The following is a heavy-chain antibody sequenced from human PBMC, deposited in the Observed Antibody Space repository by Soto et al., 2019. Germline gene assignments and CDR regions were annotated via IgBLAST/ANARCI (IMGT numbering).Heavy chain of an antibody. CDR1: GFTFSSYA. Sequence: GGSLRLSCAASGFTFSSYAMSWVRQAPGKGLEWVSAISGSGGSTYYADSVKGRFTISRDNSKNTLYLQMNSLRAEDTAVYYCAKDLRDYGDFDPVEYFERKDYWGQGTLVTVSS. D-gene: IGHD4-17*01. CDR2: ISGSGGST. CDR3: AKDLRDYGDFDPVEYFERKDY. J-gene: IGHJ4*02. V-gene: IGHV3-23*01.